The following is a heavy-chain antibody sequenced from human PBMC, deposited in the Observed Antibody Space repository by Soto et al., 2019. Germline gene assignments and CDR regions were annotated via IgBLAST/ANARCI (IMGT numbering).Heavy chain of an antibody. V-gene: IGHV1-2*02. CDR3: ARNMDYYYGPGSGNGHGF. Sequence: QGQLVQSGAELKEPGDSVRVSCEASGYAFTAYYIHWVRQAPGQGLEWMGWINPRFGDTSYAQDFQGRVSMTTNTSISTVYMELSRLTSADTAIYSCARNMDYYYGPGSGNGHGFWGQGTTVTVFS. J-gene: IGHJ6*02. CDR2: INPRFGDT. D-gene: IGHD3-10*01. CDR1: GYAFTAYY.